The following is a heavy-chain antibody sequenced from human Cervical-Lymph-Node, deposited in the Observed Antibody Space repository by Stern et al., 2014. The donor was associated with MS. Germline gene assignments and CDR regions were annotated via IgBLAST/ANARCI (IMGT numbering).Heavy chain of an antibody. V-gene: IGHV2-70*01. CDR1: GFSLRTSGMC. CDR3: ARSPPSSHCYGNTWSDP. D-gene: IGHD2-2*01. Sequence: QVTLKESGPALVKPTQTLTLTCTFSGFSLRTSGMCVSWIRQPPGKALEWLALIDWVDDKFYSTSLKTRLTISKDTSKNQVVLTMTNMDPVDTATYYCARSPPSSHCYGNTWSDPWGQGTLVTVSS. J-gene: IGHJ5*02. CDR2: IDWVDDK.